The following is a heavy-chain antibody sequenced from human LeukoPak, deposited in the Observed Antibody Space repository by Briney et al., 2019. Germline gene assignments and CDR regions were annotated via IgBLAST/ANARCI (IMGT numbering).Heavy chain of an antibody. CDR1: GGSISTYY. CDR2: IYYSGST. Sequence: SETLSLTCIVSGGSISTYYWSWIRQPPGKGLEWIGYIYYSGSTNYNPSLKSRVTISADTPKNQFSLKLSSVTAADTAVYYCARRGGLRFLDYWGQGTLVTVSS. D-gene: IGHD3-3*01. CDR3: ARRGGLRFLDY. J-gene: IGHJ4*02. V-gene: IGHV4-59*01.